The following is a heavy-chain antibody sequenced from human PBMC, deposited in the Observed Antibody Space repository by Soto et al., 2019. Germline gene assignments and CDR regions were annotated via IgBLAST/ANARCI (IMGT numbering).Heavy chain of an antibody. J-gene: IGHJ6*03. CDR2: ISSSSSTI. D-gene: IGHD3-9*01. CDR3: AREGYFDWSDPYYYHMDV. Sequence: PGGSLRLSCAASRFTFSSYSMNWVRQAPGEGLEWVSYISSSSSTIYYADSVKGRFTISRDNAKNSLYLQMNSLRAEDTTVYYCAREGYFDWSDPYYYHMDVWGKGTTVTVSS. V-gene: IGHV3-48*01. CDR1: RFTFSSYS.